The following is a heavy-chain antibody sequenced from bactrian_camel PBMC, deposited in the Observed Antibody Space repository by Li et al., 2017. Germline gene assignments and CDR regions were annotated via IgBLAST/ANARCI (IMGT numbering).Heavy chain of an antibody. Sequence: HVQLVESGGDSVQAGGSLRLSCVTSLNPDSRYCMGWIRQVSGQEREGVASIDADGETSYVDSVKGRFTVSRDNGKNSVYLQMDSLKLEDTAMYYCAADFGPYCSGPYLARRANFWGLGTQVTVS. CDR1: LNPDSRYC. J-gene: IGHJ4*01. V-gene: IGHV3S9*01. D-gene: IGHD2*01. CDR3: AADFGPYCSGPYLARRANF. CDR2: IDADGET.